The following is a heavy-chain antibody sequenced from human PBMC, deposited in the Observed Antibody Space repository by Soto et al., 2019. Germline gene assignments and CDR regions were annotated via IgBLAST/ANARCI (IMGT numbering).Heavy chain of an antibody. Sequence: PGGSLRLSCAASGLTFSNAWMNWVRKAPGKRLEWVGRIKSKTDGGTTDYAAPVKGRFTISRDDSKNTLYLQMNSLKTEDTAVYYCTTDYYDSSGYYPIDYWGQGTLVTVS. D-gene: IGHD3-22*01. V-gene: IGHV3-15*07. J-gene: IGHJ4*02. CDR1: GLTFSNAW. CDR3: TTDYYDSSGYYPIDY. CDR2: IKSKTDGGTT.